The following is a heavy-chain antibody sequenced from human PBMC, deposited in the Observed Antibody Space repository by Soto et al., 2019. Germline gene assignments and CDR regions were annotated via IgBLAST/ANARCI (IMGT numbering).Heavy chain of an antibody. CDR1: GYTFTSYG. CDR2: ISAYNGNT. Sequence: ASVKVSFKASGYTFTSYGISWVRQAPGQGLERMGWISAYNGNTNYAQKLQGRVTMTTDTSTSTAYMELRSLRSDDTAVYYCARVGIYDFWSGYPNYYYYMDVWGKGTTVTVSS. D-gene: IGHD3-3*01. CDR3: ARVGIYDFWSGYPNYYYYMDV. V-gene: IGHV1-18*01. J-gene: IGHJ6*03.